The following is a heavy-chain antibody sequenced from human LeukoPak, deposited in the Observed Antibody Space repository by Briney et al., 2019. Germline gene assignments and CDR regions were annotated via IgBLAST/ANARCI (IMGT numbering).Heavy chain of an antibody. Sequence: GGSLRLSCAASGFTFSSYSMNWVRQAPGKGLEWVSSISSSSSYIYYADSVKGRFTISRDNAKNSLYLQMNSLRTEDTAVYYCARHFCSSTSCSNWGQGTLVTVSS. V-gene: IGHV3-21*01. CDR1: GFTFSSYS. D-gene: IGHD2-2*01. CDR2: ISSSSSYI. CDR3: ARHFCSSTSCSN. J-gene: IGHJ4*02.